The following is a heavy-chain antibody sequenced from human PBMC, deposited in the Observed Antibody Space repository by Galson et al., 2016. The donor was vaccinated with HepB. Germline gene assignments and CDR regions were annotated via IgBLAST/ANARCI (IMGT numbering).Heavy chain of an antibody. V-gene: IGHV4-59*01. CDR1: GASISSGS. Sequence: SETLSLTCTVSGASISSGSWTWIRLRPEKGLEWIGYIYYSGSTNYNPSLKTRVTISVDTSKNQFSLTLTSVTAADTAVYHCARSADTTVSRGLSAGWLDPWGQGTLVTVSS. CDR2: IYYSGST. CDR3: ARSADTTVSRGLSAGWLDP. J-gene: IGHJ5*02. D-gene: IGHD1-1*01.